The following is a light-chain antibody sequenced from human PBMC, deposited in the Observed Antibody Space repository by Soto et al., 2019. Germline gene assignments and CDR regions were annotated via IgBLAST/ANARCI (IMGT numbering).Light chain of an antibody. J-gene: IGLJ2*01. CDR1: GGGIASNY. CDR3: QSYDSSNVV. CDR2: EDN. V-gene: IGLV6-57*04. Sequence: NFMLTQPHSVSESPGKTVTISCTRSGGGIASNYVQWYQQRPGSAPTTVIYEDNQRPSGVPDRFSGSIDSSSNSASLTISGLKTEDEADYYCQSYDSSNVVFGGGTKLTVL.